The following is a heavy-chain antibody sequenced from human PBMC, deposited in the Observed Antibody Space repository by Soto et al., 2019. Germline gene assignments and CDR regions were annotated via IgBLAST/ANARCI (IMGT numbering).Heavy chain of an antibody. V-gene: IGHV5-51*01. J-gene: IGHJ6*02. CDR2: IYPGDSDT. CDR3: ARGGIYYDRSIFSYGMDV. D-gene: IGHD3-22*01. CDR1: GYSFTSYW. Sequence: GESLKISCKGSGYSFTSYWIGWVRQMPGKGLEWMGIIYPGDSDTRYSPSFQGQVTISADKSISTAYLQWSSLKASDTAMYYCARGGIYYDRSIFSYGMDVWGRGTTVTVSS.